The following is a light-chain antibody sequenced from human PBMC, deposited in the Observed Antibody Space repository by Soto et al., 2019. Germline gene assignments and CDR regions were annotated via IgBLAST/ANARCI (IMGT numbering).Light chain of an antibody. Sequence: IHMTQALSRLCVSLGGRVTITFRASQTISSWFAWYQQKPGKSPKLLIYKASTLKSGVPSRFSGSGSGTEFTLTISSLQPDDFATYCCQHYNSYSEAFGQGTKVDIK. CDR3: QHYNSYSEA. CDR1: QTISSW. J-gene: IGKJ1*01. V-gene: IGKV1-5*03. CDR2: KAS.